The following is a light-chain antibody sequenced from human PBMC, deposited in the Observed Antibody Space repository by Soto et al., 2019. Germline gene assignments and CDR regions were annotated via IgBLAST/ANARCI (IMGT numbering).Light chain of an antibody. CDR3: QHRSNWPPYP. Sequence: VMTQSPATLSVSPGERAALSCRASQSVSTNLAWYQQKPGQPPRLLIYGASNRATGIPGRFSGSGSGTDFTLTISSLEPEDFAVYYCQHRSNWPPYPFGQGTKVDIK. CDR1: QSVSTN. CDR2: GAS. J-gene: IGKJ2*01. V-gene: IGKV3-11*01.